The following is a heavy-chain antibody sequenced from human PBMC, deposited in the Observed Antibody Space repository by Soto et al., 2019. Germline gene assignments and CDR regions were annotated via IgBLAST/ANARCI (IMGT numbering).Heavy chain of an antibody. Sequence: SETLSLTCTVSGGSISGYYWSWIRQPPGKGLEWIGEINHSGSTNYNPSLKSRVTISVDTSKNQFSLKLSSVTAADTAVYYCARSIVVVPAAIVEDYMDVWGKGTTVTVSS. CDR3: ARSIVVVPAAIVEDYMDV. CDR1: GGSISGYY. V-gene: IGHV4-34*01. CDR2: INHSGST. D-gene: IGHD2-2*01. J-gene: IGHJ6*03.